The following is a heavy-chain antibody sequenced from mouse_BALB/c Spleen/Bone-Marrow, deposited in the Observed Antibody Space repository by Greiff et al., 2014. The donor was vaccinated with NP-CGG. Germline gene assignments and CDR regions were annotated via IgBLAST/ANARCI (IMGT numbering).Heavy chain of an antibody. Sequence: VQLQESGAELARPGASVKMSCKASGYTFTDYTMHWVKQRPGQVLEWIGSINPSSTYTNYNQKFKDKATLTADKSSITAYMQLSSLTSEDSAVYYCVRWKTNFAFWGQGTLVTVSA. J-gene: IGHJ3*01. CDR2: INPSSTYT. V-gene: IGHV1-4*01. CDR3: VRWKTNFAF. CDR1: GYTFTDYT. D-gene: IGHD1-3*01.